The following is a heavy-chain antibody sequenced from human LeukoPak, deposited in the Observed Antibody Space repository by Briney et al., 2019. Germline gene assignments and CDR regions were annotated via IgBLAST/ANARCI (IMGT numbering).Heavy chain of an antibody. Sequence: SGGSLRLSCAASGFTFSSYAMSWVRQAPGKELEWVSAISGSGGSTYYADSVKGRFTISRDNSKNTLYLQMNSLRAEDTAVYYCAKVNWCSATCADAWGQGTLVTVSS. V-gene: IGHV3-23*01. D-gene: IGHD2-2*01. CDR2: ISGSGGST. CDR3: AKVNWCSATCADA. J-gene: IGHJ4*02. CDR1: GFTFSSYA.